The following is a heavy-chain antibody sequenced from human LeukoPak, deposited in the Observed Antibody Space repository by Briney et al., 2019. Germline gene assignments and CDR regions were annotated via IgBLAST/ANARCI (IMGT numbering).Heavy chain of an antibody. CDR1: GFTFSDYS. Sequence: GGSLRLSCAASGFTFSDYSMNWVRQAPGKGLQWVSSISSSSSYIYYADSVKGRFTISRDNAKNSLYLQMSSLRADDTAVYYCAKRGHSSDWYIDYWGQGTLVTVSS. D-gene: IGHD6-19*01. V-gene: IGHV3-21*01. CDR2: ISSSSSYI. J-gene: IGHJ4*02. CDR3: AKRGHSSDWYIDY.